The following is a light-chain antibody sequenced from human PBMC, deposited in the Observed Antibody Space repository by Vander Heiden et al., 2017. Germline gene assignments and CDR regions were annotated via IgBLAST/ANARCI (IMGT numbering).Light chain of an antibody. V-gene: IGKV1-39*01. CDR2: AAS. CDR1: QSISSY. J-gene: IGKJ1*01. CDR3: QQSYSTPRT. Sequence: DIQMTQSPSSLSASVGDRVTITCRASQSISSYLNWYQQKPGKAPKLLIYAASSLQSGVPSRFSGSGSGTDFNLTISSLQPEDFATYYCQQSYSTPRTFGQGTKVXIK.